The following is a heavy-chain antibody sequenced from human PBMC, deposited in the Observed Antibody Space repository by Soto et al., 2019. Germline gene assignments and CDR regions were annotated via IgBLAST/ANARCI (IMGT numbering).Heavy chain of an antibody. CDR3: ARGVGSSPPRY. D-gene: IGHD1-26*01. V-gene: IGHV4-59*01. Sequence: QVQLQESGPGQVKPSDTLSLTCTISGGSISVYYWSWVRQPPGHELEWIGYIYASGIPYYNPSLRRRVTISADTSKNQISLKLTSPTAADTAVYYCARGVGSSPPRYWGRGTLVTVSS. CDR2: IYASGIP. CDR1: GGSISVYY. J-gene: IGHJ4*02.